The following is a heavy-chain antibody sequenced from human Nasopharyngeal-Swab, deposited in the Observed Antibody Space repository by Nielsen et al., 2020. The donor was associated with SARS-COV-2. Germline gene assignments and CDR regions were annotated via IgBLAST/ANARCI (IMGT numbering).Heavy chain of an antibody. CDR1: GGTFSCCCKS. CDR2: IYYSGST. V-gene: IGHV4-39*01. CDR3: ARTGTNSIGYYHYMDV. Sequence: GSVRLYCAVSGGTFSCCCKSWGWLRPPPGKGLEWIGSIYYSGSTYYNPSLKSRVTISVDTSKNQFSLKLSSVTAADTAVYYCARTGTNSIGYYHYMDVWGKGTTVTVSS. D-gene: IGHD3-10*01. J-gene: IGHJ6*03.